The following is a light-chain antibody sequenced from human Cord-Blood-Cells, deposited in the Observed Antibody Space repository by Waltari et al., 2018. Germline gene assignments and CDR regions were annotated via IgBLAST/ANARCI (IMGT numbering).Light chain of an antibody. CDR1: QSVSSSY. J-gene: IGKJ1*01. V-gene: IGKV3-20*01. CDR2: GAS. CDR3: QQYGSSPWT. Sequence: EIVLTQSPGTLSLSPGERATLSCRASQSVSSSYLAWYQEKPGQAPRPLIYGASSRATGSPGWFSGSGAGTDFALAISRLEPEDFAVYYCQQYGSSPWTFGQGTKVEIK.